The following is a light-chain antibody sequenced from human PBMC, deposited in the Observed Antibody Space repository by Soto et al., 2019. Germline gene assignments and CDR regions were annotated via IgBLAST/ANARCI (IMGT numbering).Light chain of an antibody. J-gene: IGKJ2*01. V-gene: IGKV3-20*01. Sequence: EIVSTQSPGTLSLSPGERATLSCRASQSVSSSSLAWYQQKPGQAPRLLIYGASSRATGIPDRFSGSGSGIDFALTISRLESEDFAVYYCQQYGGSPPYTFGQGTKLDIK. CDR1: QSVSSSS. CDR3: QQYGGSPPYT. CDR2: GAS.